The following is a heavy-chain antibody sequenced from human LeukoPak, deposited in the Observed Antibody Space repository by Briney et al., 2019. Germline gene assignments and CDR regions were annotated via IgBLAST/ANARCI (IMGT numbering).Heavy chain of an antibody. CDR1: GFTFSDYY. Sequence: GGSLRLSCAASGFTFSDYYMSWIRQAPGKELEWVSYISSSGSTIYYADSVKGRFTISRDNAKNSLYLQMNSLRAEDTAVYYCARFGNCSGGSCYFPRIYYYYGMDVWGQGTTVTVSS. CDR2: ISSSGSTI. J-gene: IGHJ6*02. CDR3: ARFGNCSGGSCYFPRIYYYYGMDV. D-gene: IGHD2-15*01. V-gene: IGHV3-11*01.